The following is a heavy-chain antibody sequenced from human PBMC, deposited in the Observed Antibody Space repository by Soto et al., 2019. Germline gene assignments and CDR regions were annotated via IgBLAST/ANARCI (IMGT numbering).Heavy chain of an antibody. V-gene: IGHV3-30*18. CDR3: AKDQPDYYYGMDV. CDR2: ISYDGSNK. J-gene: IGHJ6*02. Sequence: PGGSLRLSCAASGFTFSSYGMHWVRQAPGKGLEWVAVISYDGSNKYYADSVKGRFTISRDNSKNTLYLQMNSLRAEDTAVYYCAKDQPDYYYGMDVWGQGTTVTVSS. CDR1: GFTFSSYG.